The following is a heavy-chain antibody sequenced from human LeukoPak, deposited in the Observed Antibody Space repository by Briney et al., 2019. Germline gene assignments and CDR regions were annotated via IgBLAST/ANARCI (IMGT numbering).Heavy chain of an antibody. V-gene: IGHV3-30*04. Sequence: GGSLRLSCAASGFTFSSHALHWVRQDPGKGLECVAVISSDGSYKYYADSVKGRFTISRDNSKNTLYLQMNSLIPEDTAVYYCARQYISGQWYFDYWGQGTLVTVSS. D-gene: IGHD5-18*01. CDR2: ISSDGSYK. CDR3: ARQYISGQWYFDY. J-gene: IGHJ4*02. CDR1: GFTFSSHA.